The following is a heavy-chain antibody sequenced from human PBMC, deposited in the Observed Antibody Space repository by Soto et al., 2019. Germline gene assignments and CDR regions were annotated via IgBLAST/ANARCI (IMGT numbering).Heavy chain of an antibody. V-gene: IGHV4-59*01. J-gene: IGHJ4*02. D-gene: IGHD3-10*01. CDR2: IYYSGST. CDR3: ARGPGASGTYHYYFDY. Sequence: SETLSLTCTVSGGSISSYFWNWIRQPPGKGLEWIGYIYYSGSTNYNPSLKSRVTISLDASKNQFSLKLSSVTAADTAVYYCARGPGASGTYHYYFDYWGPGTLVTVSS. CDR1: GGSISSYF.